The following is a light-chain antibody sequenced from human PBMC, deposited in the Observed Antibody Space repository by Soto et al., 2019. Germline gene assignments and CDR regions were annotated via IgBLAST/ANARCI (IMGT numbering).Light chain of an antibody. CDR3: SSYTSSSTPVV. CDR1: RSDIGSYDF. J-gene: IGLJ2*01. Sequence: QSALTQPASVSGSPGQSITISCTGSRSDIGSYDFVSWYQQHPGKVPKLIIYEVSNRPSGVSNRFSGSKSGNTASLTISGLQAEDEADYYCSSYTSSSTPVVFGGGTKLTVL. CDR2: EVS. V-gene: IGLV2-14*01.